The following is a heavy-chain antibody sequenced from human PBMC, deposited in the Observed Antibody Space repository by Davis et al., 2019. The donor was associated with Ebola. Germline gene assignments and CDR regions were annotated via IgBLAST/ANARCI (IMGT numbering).Heavy chain of an antibody. D-gene: IGHD3-16*01. CDR3: AKDVFGFDLTKFDY. CDR2: FSWNSGSI. Sequence: GGSLSPSVPAPGFTLMDYAIPWFRQPPGKALTWASVFSWNSGSIGYADSVKGRFTISRDNAKNSLYLQMNSLRAEDTALYYCAKDVFGFDLTKFDYWGQGTLVTVSS. CDR1: GFTLMDYA. J-gene: IGHJ4*02. V-gene: IGHV3-9*01.